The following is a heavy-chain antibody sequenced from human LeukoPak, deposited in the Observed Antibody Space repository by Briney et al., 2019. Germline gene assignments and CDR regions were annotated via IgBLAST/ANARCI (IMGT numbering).Heavy chain of an antibody. J-gene: IGHJ4*02. CDR3: ARDPLFCSGGSCYLAYFDY. CDR2: ISSSSSDI. D-gene: IGHD2-15*01. CDR1: GFTFSSHS. Sequence: GGSLRLSCAASGFTFSSHSMNWVRQAPGKGLEWVSSISSSSSDIYYADSVKGRFTVSRDNAKNSLYLQMNSLRAEDTAVYYCARDPLFCSGGSCYLAYFDYWGQGTLVTVSS. V-gene: IGHV3-21*01.